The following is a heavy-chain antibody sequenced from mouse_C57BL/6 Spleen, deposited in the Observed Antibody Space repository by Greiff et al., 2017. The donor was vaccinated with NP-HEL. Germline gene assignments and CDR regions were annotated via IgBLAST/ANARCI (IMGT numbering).Heavy chain of an antibody. Sequence: VKLVESGPGLVQPSQSLSITCTVSGFSLTSYGVHWVRQSPGKGLEWLGVIWRGGSTDYTAAFMSRLSNTTDNSKSQGFFKMNSHQADDTAIYYCAKILLRGAMDDWGQGTSVTVSS. CDR3: AKILLRGAMDD. CDR2: IWRGGST. CDR1: GFSLTSYG. J-gene: IGHJ4*01. D-gene: IGHD1-1*01. V-gene: IGHV2-5*01.